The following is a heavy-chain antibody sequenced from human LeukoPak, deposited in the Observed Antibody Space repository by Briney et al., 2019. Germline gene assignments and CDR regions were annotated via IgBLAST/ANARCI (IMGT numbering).Heavy chain of an antibody. J-gene: IGHJ5*02. CDR3: ASHSSRGFDP. V-gene: IGHV3-21*01. Sequence: GGSLRLSCAASGFTFSSYSMNWVRQAPGKGLEWVSSISSSSSYIYFADSVKGRFTISRDNAKNSLYLQMNSLRAEDTAVYYCASHSSRGFDPWGQGTLVTVSS. D-gene: IGHD6-13*01. CDR2: ISSSSSYI. CDR1: GFTFSSYS.